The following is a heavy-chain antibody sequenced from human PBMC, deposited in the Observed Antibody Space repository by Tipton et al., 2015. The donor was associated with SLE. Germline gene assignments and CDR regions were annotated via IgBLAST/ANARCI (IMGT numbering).Heavy chain of an antibody. Sequence: GSLRLSCAASGFTFSSYEMNWVRQAPGKGLEWVSYISSSGSTIYYADSVKGRFTISRDNAKNSLYLQMNSLRAEDTALYYCARERGRYCSSTSCYAFDYWGQGTLVTVSS. CDR2: ISSSGSTI. J-gene: IGHJ4*02. V-gene: IGHV3-48*03. CDR3: ARERGRYCSSTSCYAFDY. CDR1: GFTFSSYE. D-gene: IGHD2-2*01.